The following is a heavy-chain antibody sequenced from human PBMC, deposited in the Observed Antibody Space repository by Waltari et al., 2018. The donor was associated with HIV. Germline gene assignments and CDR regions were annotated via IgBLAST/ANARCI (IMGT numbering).Heavy chain of an antibody. CDR1: GFPFGDYI. V-gene: IGHV3-21*01. J-gene: IGHJ4*02. CDR3: TRLQDYYDSSGYDY. D-gene: IGHD3-22*01. CDR2: ISSSSTYI. Sequence: EVQLVESGGGLVTPGGSVELSCAASGFPFGDYIWNWVRQAPGKGLEWVSSISSSSTYIYYADSVKGRFTISRDNTQNSLYLQMNSLRAEDTAVYFCTRLQDYYDSSGYDYWGQGTLVTVSS.